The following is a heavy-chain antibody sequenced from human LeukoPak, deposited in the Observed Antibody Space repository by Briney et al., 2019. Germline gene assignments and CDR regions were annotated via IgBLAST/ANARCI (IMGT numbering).Heavy chain of an antibody. CDR1: AGSISSYY. V-gene: IGHV4-59*01. J-gene: IGHJ4*02. D-gene: IGHD3-10*01. CDR3: VGVSGSYSSGDY. Sequence: SETLSLTCSVSAGSISSYYWRWIRQPPGKGLEWRGYIYYTGSSNYNPSLKSRVTISLDMSKTQFSLKLSSVTAADTAVYYCVGVSGSYSSGDYWGQGTPVTVSS. CDR2: IYYTGSS.